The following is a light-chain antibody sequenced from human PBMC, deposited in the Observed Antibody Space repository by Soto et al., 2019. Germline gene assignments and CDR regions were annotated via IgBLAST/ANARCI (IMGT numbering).Light chain of an antibody. Sequence: QSALTQPASVSGSPGQSITIPCTGASSDVGSYNLVSWYQQHPGKAPKLMIYEVSRRPSGISNRFSGSKSGNTASLTISGLQAKDEADYYCCSYAGSPTFVIFGGGTQLTVL. CDR3: CSYAGSPTFVI. CDR2: EVS. J-gene: IGLJ2*01. CDR1: SSDVGSYNL. V-gene: IGLV2-23*02.